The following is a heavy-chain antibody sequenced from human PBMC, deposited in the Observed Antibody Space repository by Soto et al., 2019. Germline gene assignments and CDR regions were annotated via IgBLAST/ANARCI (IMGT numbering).Heavy chain of an antibody. Sequence: QVQLQESGPGLVKPSQTLSLTCTVSGGSITSSCYYWRWIRQHPGEGLEWIGFTSNSGSTSYNPSLKSRVTISVDTSSNQFSLNLKSVTAADTAVYYGARGGGRTKVDDWGQGTRVTVSP. CDR2: TSNSGST. V-gene: IGHV4-31*03. J-gene: IGHJ4*02. CDR1: GGSITSSCYY. D-gene: IGHD3-16*01. CDR3: ARGGGRTKVDD.